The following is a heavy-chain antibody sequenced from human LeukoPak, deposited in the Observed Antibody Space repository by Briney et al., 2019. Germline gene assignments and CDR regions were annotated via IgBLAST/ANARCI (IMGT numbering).Heavy chain of an antibody. D-gene: IGHD4/OR15-4a*01. J-gene: IGHJ4*02. CDR3: AKDPGPTTVLPSDY. CDR1: GFTFSTYA. Sequence: GGSLRLSCAASGFTFSTYAMSWVRQAPGKGLEWVSAISGSGGTTYYADSVKGRFTISRDNFKNTLYLQMNSLRAEDTAVYYCAKDPGPTTVLPSDYWGQGTLVTVSS. CDR2: ISGSGGTT. V-gene: IGHV3-23*01.